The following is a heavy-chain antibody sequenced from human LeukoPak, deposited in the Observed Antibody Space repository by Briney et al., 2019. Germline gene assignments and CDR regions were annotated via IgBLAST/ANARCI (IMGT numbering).Heavy chain of an antibody. CDR2: IIPIFGTA. CDR1: GGTFSSYA. V-gene: IGHV1-69*01. J-gene: IGHJ5*02. Sequence: SVKVSCKASGGTFSSYAISWVRQAPGQGLEWMGGIIPIFGTANYAQKFQGRVTITADESTSTAYMELSSLRSEDTAVYYCARVERYYYDSSGYPQYSWFDPWGQGTLVTVSS. CDR3: ARVERYYYDSSGYPQYSWFDP. D-gene: IGHD3-22*01.